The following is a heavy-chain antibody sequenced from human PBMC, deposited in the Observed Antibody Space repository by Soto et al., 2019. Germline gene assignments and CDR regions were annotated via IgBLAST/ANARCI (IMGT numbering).Heavy chain of an antibody. CDR2: IYFSGST. CDR3: ARYDYSNQLDY. J-gene: IGHJ4*02. D-gene: IGHD4-4*01. CDR1: GGSISNYY. V-gene: IGHV4-59*12. Sequence: PSETLSLTCTVSGGSISNYYWSWIRQPPGKGLEWIGYIYFSGSTNYNPSLKSRVTMSVDTSKNQFSLNLRSVTAADTAVYYCARYDYSNQLDYWGQGTLVTVSS.